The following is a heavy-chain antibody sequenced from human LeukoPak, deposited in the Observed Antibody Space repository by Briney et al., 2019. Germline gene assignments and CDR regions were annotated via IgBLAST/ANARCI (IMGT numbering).Heavy chain of an antibody. Sequence: ASVKVSCKASGYTFTNYALNWVRQAPGQGLEWMGWISAYNGNTNYAQKLQVKGTMTTYTSTSTAYMELRSLRSDDTAVYYCARRAYGSGGNWFDPWGQGTLVTVSS. CDR3: ARRAYGSGGNWFDP. CDR2: ISAYNGNT. CDR1: GYTFTNYA. J-gene: IGHJ5*02. D-gene: IGHD3-10*01. V-gene: IGHV1-18*01.